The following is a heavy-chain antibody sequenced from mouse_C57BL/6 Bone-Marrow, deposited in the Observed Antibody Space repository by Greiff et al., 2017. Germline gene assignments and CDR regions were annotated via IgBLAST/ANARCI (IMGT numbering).Heavy chain of an antibody. CDR3: ARRGYGGY. CDR2: IDPSDSYT. V-gene: IGHV1-50*01. J-gene: IGHJ2*01. CDR1: GYTFTSYW. D-gene: IGHD1-2*01. Sequence: QVQLQQPGAELVKPGASVKLSCKASGYTFTSYWMQWVKQRPGQGLEWIGEIDPSDSYTNYNQKFKGKATLTVHTSSSTAYMQLSSLTSEDSAVYYCARRGYGGYWGQGTTLTVSS.